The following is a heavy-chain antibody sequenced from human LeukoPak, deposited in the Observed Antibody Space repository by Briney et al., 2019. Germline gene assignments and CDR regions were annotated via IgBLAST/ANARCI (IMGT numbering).Heavy chain of an antibody. CDR3: ARVSKVGYCSGGSCYSD. D-gene: IGHD2-15*01. CDR1: GGSISSGGYY. J-gene: IGHJ3*01. Sequence: SQTLSLTCTVSGGSISSGGYYWSWIRQPPGKGLEWIGYIYHSGSTYYNPSLKSRVTISVDRSKNQFSLKLSSVTAADTAVYYCARVSKVGYCSGGSCYSDWGQGTMVTVSS. CDR2: IYHSGST. V-gene: IGHV4-30-2*01.